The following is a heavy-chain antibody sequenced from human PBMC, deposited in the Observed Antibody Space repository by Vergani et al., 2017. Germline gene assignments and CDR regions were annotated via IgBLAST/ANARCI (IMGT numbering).Heavy chain of an antibody. CDR3: AKDRGPYYDSSGCNY. CDR2: IRYDGSNK. D-gene: IGHD3-22*01. CDR1: GFTFSSYG. J-gene: IGHJ4*02. Sequence: QVQLVESGGGVVQPGGSLNLSCAASGFTFSSYGMHWVRQAPGKGLEWVAFIRYDGSNKYYADSVKGRFTISRDNSKNTLYLQMNSLRAKDTAVYYCAKDRGPYYDSSGCNYWGQGTLVTVSS. V-gene: IGHV3-30*02.